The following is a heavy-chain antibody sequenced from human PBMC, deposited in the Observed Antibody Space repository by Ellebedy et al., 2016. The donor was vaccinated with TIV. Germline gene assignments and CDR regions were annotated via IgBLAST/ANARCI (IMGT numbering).Heavy chain of an antibody. Sequence: SVKVSCXASGGTFSSYAISWVRQAPGQGLEWMGGIIPIFGTANYAQKFQGRVTITADKSTSTAYMELSSLRSEDTAVYYCAREYPPDYYDSSGYGWYFDLWGRGTLVTVSS. CDR3: AREYPPDYYDSSGYGWYFDL. D-gene: IGHD3-22*01. V-gene: IGHV1-69*06. CDR2: IIPIFGTA. CDR1: GGTFSSYA. J-gene: IGHJ2*01.